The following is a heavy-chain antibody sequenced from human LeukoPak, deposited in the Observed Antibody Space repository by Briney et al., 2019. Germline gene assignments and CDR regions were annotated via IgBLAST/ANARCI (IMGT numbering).Heavy chain of an antibody. Sequence: SSETLSLTCTVSGYSISSGYYWGWIRQPPGKGLEWIGSIYHSGSTNYNPSLESRVTISVDTSKNQFSLKLSSVAAADTAVYYCARGSSGYSYGWGQGTLVTVSS. D-gene: IGHD5-18*01. J-gene: IGHJ4*02. V-gene: IGHV4-38-2*02. CDR3: ARGSSGYSYG. CDR2: IYHSGST. CDR1: GYSISSGYY.